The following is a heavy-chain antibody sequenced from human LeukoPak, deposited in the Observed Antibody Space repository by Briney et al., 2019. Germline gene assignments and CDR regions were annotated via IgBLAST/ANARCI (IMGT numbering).Heavy chain of an antibody. CDR3: ATPHPDGYSGYDYLY. CDR2: FDPEDGET. CDR1: GYTLTELS. V-gene: IGHV1-24*01. J-gene: IGHJ4*02. D-gene: IGHD5-12*01. Sequence: VASVKFSCKVSGYTLTELSMHWVRQAPGKGLEWMGGFDPEDGETIYAQKFQGRVTMTEDTSTDTAYMELSSLRSEDTAVYYCATPHPDGYSGYDYLYWGQGTLVTVSS.